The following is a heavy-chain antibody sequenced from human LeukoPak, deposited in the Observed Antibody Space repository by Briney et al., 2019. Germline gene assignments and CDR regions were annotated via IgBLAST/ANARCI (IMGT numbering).Heavy chain of an antibody. V-gene: IGHV2-5*02. CDR1: GFSLSTSGVG. D-gene: IGHD3-22*01. Sequence: SGPTLVKPTQTLTLTCTFSGFSLSTSGVGVGWIRQPPGKALEWLALIYWDDDKRYSPSLKSRLTITKDTSKNQVVLTMTNMDPVDTATYYCARESDYYDSSAYYSGRNFDYWGQGTLSPSPQ. CDR3: ARESDYYDSSAYYSGRNFDY. J-gene: IGHJ4*02. CDR2: IYWDDDK.